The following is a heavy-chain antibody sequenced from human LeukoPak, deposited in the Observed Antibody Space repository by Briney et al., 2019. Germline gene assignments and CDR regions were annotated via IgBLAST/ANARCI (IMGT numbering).Heavy chain of an antibody. J-gene: IGHJ3*02. Sequence: SQTLSLTCTVSGGSISSGSYYWSWIRQPAGKGLEWIGRIYTSGSTNYNPSLKSRVTISVDTSKNQFSLKLSSVTAADTAVYYCARGLLAAAGTRGYAFDIWGQGTMVTVSP. CDR3: ARGLLAAAGTRGYAFDI. V-gene: IGHV4-61*02. CDR1: GGSISSGSYY. CDR2: IYTSGST. D-gene: IGHD6-13*01.